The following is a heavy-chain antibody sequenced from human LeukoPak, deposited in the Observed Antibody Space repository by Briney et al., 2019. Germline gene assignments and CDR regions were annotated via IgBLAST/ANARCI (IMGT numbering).Heavy chain of an antibody. J-gene: IGHJ4*02. CDR2: IYYSGST. CDR1: GGSISSYY. CDR3: ARAGRNYIHYDY. Sequence: SETLSLTCTVSGGSISSYYWSWIRQPPGKGLEWIGYIYYSGSTNYNPSLKSRVTISVDTSKNQFSLKLSSVTAADTAVYYCARAGRNYIHYDYWGQGTLVTVSS. D-gene: IGHD1-7*01. V-gene: IGHV4-59*01.